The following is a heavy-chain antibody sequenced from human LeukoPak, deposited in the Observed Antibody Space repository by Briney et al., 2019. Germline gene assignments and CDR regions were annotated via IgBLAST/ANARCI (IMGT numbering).Heavy chain of an antibody. CDR2: ISSSGSYI. CDR3: ASPWLVNAFDV. V-gene: IGHV3-21*04. D-gene: IGHD6-19*01. J-gene: IGHJ3*01. CDR1: GFTFSSYS. Sequence: GGSLRLSCAASGFTFSSYSMNWVRQAPGKGLEWVSSISSSGSYIYYADSVKGRFTISRDNSKNTLYLQMNSLRAEDTAVYYCASPWLVNAFDVWGQGTMVTVSS.